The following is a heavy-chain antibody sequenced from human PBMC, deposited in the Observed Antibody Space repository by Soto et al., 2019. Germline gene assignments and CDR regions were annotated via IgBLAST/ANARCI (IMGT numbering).Heavy chain of an antibody. J-gene: IGHJ5*02. V-gene: IGHV4-39*01. CDR1: GGSINTSRAY. CDR3: ARQPTTGDTDLWFDP. CDR2: IFYSGST. D-gene: IGHD2-21*01. Sequence: SDALSLTCIVWGGSINTSRAYLAWIRQPPGKGLEWLANIFYSGSTFYNPSLASRVSVSVDTSKNEFSLKLRSVTAADTAVYYCARQPTTGDTDLWFDPWGQGTLVTVS.